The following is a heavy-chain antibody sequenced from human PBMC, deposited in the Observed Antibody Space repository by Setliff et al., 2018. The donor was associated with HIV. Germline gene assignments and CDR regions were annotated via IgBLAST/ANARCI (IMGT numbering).Heavy chain of an antibody. CDR3: ARESNTYYYDSSGTQKSYYMDV. CDR1: GYTFISYG. V-gene: IGHV1-18*01. J-gene: IGHJ6*03. CDR2: ISTYNGNT. D-gene: IGHD3-22*01. Sequence: ASVKVSCKASGYTFISYGISWVRQAPGQGLEWMGWISTYNGNTKYAQRLQGRVTMTRDTFTSTAYMEMRSLRSDDTAVYYCARESNTYYYDSSGTQKSYYMDVWGKGTTVTVSS.